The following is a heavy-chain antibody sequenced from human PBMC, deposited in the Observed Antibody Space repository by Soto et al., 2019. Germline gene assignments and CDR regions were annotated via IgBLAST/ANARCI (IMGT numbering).Heavy chain of an antibody. J-gene: IGHJ4*02. V-gene: IGHV3-30-3*01. D-gene: IGHD1-26*01. CDR2: ISYDGSNK. CDR3: ARDPGSGSLPY. CDR1: GFTFGSYA. Sequence: QVQLVESGGGVVQPGRSLRLSCAASGFTFGSYAMHWVRQAPGKGLEWVAVISYDGSNKYYADSVKGRFTISRDNSKNTLYLQMNSLRAEDTAVYYCARDPGSGSLPYWGQGTLVTVSS.